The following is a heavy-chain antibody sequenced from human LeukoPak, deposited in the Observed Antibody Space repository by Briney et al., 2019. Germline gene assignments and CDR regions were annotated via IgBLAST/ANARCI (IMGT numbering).Heavy chain of an antibody. Sequence: GASVKVSCKASGYTFTSYGISWMRQAPGQGLEWMGWISAYNGNTNYAQKLQGRVTMTTDTSTSTAYMELRSLRSDDTAVYYCARDILDIVVVPADVSVGAFDIWGQGTMVTVSS. CDR3: ARDILDIVVVPADVSVGAFDI. D-gene: IGHD2-2*01. V-gene: IGHV1-18*01. J-gene: IGHJ3*02. CDR2: ISAYNGNT. CDR1: GYTFTSYG.